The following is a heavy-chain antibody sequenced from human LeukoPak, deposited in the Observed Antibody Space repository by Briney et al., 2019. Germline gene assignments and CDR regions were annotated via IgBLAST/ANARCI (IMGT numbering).Heavy chain of an antibody. CDR3: AREAVAGTNRGDGFDY. Sequence: PSETLSLTCAVYGGSFSGYYWSWIRQPPGKGLEWIGEINHSGSTNYNPSLKSRVTISVDTSKNQFSLKLSSVTAADTAVYYCAREAVAGTNRGDGFDYWGQGTLVTVSS. CDR1: GGSFSGYY. J-gene: IGHJ4*02. V-gene: IGHV4-34*01. D-gene: IGHD6-19*01. CDR2: INHSGST.